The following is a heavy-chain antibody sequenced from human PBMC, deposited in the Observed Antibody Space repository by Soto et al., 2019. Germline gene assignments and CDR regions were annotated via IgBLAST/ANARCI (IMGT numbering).Heavy chain of an antibody. J-gene: IGHJ5*02. V-gene: IGHV4-59*08. CDR3: ARREIAVAGTWWFDP. CDR1: GGSISSYY. CDR2: IYYSGST. Sequence: QVQLQESGPGLVKPSETLSLTCTVSGGSISSYYWSWIRQPPGKGLEWIGYIYYSGSTNYNPSLKSRVTIAVDTSKNQFYLKLSSVTAADTAVYYCARREIAVAGTWWFDPWGQGTLVTVSS. D-gene: IGHD6-19*01.